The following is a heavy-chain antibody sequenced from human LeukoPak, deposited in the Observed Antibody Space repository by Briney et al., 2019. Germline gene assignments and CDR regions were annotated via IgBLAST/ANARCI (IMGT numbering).Heavy chain of an antibody. Sequence: SETLSLTCTVSGGSISSYYWSWIRQPPGKGLEWIGYIYYSGSTNYNPSLKSRVTISVDTSKNQFSLKLSSVTAADTAVYYCARDDSSGYLPIDYWGQGTLVTVSS. CDR2: IYYSGST. D-gene: IGHD3-22*01. CDR1: GGSISSYY. J-gene: IGHJ4*02. CDR3: ARDDSSGYLPIDY. V-gene: IGHV4-59*08.